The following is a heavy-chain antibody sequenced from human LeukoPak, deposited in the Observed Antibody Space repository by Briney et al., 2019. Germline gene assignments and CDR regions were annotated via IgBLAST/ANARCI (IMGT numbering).Heavy chain of an antibody. CDR2: IRYDGSNK. J-gene: IGHJ6*03. D-gene: IGHD3-16*01. CDR1: GFTFSSYG. Sequence: GGSLRLSCAASGFTFSSYGMHWVRQAPGKGLEWVAFIRYDGSNKYYADSVKGRFTISRDNAKNSLYLQMNSLRAEDTAVYYCARGIMTPYYMDVWGKETTVTVSS. CDR3: ARGIMTPYYMDV. V-gene: IGHV3-30*02.